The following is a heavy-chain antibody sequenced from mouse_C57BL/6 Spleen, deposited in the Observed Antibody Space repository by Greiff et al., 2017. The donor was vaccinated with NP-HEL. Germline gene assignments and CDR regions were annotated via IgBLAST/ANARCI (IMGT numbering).Heavy chain of an antibody. J-gene: IGHJ4*01. V-gene: IGHV1-69*01. CDR2: IDPSDSYT. CDR1: GYTFTSYW. D-gene: IGHD2-2*01. CDR3: ASGLRLGRYYAMDY. Sequence: VQLQQSGAELVMPGASVKLSCKASGYTFTSYWMHWVKQRPGQGLEWIGEIDPSDSYTNYNQKFKGKSTLTVDKSSSTAYMQLSSLTSEDSAVYYCASGLRLGRYYAMDYWGQGTSVTVSS.